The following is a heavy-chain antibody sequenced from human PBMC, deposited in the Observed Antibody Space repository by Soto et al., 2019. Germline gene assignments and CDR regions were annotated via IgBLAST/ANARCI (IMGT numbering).Heavy chain of an antibody. CDR3: AADRSDDLSSYDAFDL. Sequence: SETLSLTCTVSGGSASTGSHYWSWIRQPPGKGLEWIAYIYHSGSTDYNPSLKSRVTISVDLSRHQFSLRLDSVTAADTAVYYCAADRSDDLSSYDAFDLWGQGTTVTV. CDR2: IYHSGST. J-gene: IGHJ3*01. CDR1: GGSASTGSHY. D-gene: IGHD6-6*01. V-gene: IGHV4-61*01.